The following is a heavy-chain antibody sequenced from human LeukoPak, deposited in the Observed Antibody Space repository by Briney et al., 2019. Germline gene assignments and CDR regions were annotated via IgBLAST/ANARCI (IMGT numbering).Heavy chain of an antibody. J-gene: IGHJ5*02. D-gene: IGHD5-12*01. CDR2: IYTSGST. CDR3: ARDETWNNWFDP. Sequence: SETLSLTCTVSGGSISSYYWSWIRQPAGKGLEWIGRIYTSGSTNYNPSLKSRVTMSVDTSKNQFSLKLTSVTAADTAVYYCARDETWNNWFDPWGQGTLVIVSS. CDR1: GGSISSYY. V-gene: IGHV4-4*07.